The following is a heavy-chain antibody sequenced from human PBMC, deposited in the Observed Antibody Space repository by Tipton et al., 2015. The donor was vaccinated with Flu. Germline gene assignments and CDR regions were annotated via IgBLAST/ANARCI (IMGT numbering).Heavy chain of an antibody. CDR3: ARDPGSDYGPYYFDY. V-gene: IGHV4-38-2*02. CDR1: GYSISSGYY. D-gene: IGHD4-17*01. Sequence: TLSLTCAVSGYSISSGYYWGWIRQPPGKGLEWIGTIYHSGTTFYNPSLKSRVTMSVDMSREQFSLKLTSVTAADTAVYYCARDPGSDYGPYYFDYWGQGTLVTVSS. J-gene: IGHJ4*02. CDR2: IYHSGTT.